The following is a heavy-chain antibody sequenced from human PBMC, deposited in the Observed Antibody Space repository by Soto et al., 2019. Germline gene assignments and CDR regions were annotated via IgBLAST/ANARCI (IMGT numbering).Heavy chain of an antibody. J-gene: IGHJ4*02. Sequence: EVQLVESGGGLVKPGGSLRLSCAASGFTLSGYTMNWVRQAPGKGLEWVSSISSSSSDIYYADSVKGRFTISRHNSRNTVELQMDSLRFEDTALYYGARWGTTGGLDVWGQGTLVSVSS. CDR3: ARWGTTGGLDV. CDR1: GFTLSGYT. V-gene: IGHV3-21*01. CDR2: ISSSSSDI. D-gene: IGHD3-16*01.